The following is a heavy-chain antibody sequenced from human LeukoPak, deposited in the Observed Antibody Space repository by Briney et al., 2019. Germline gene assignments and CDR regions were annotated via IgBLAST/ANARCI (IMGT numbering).Heavy chain of an antibody. CDR1: GGTXSSYA. V-gene: IGHV1-69*13. D-gene: IGHD6-13*01. J-gene: IGHJ4*02. CDR3: ARDPDIAAAAYGDLRDY. Sequence: SXXVSXKAXGGTXSSYAIXXVRQAPGQGLEWMGXIIPIFGTANYAQKFQGRVTITADESTSTAYMELSSLRSEDTAVYYCARDPDIAAAAYGDLRDYWGQGTLVTVSS. CDR2: IIPIFGTA.